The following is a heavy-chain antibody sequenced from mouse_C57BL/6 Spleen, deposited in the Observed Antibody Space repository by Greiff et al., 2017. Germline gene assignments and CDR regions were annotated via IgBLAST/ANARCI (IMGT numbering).Heavy chain of an antibody. CDR1: GYTFTSYW. V-gene: IGHV1-55*01. CDR2: IYPGSGST. D-gene: IGHD1-1*01. CDR3: ARIGTTVVGYFDV. J-gene: IGHJ1*03. Sequence: QVQLQQPGAELVKPGASVKMSCKASGYTFTSYWITWVKQRPGQGLEWIGDIYPGSGSTNYNEKFKSKDTLTVDTSSSTAYMQLSSLTSEDSAVYYWARIGTTVVGYFDVWGTGTTVTVSS.